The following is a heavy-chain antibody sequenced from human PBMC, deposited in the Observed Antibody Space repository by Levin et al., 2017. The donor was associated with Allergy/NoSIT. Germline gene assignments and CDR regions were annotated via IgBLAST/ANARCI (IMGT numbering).Heavy chain of an antibody. Sequence: GESLKISCAASGFTFDDYGMSWVRQAPGKGLEWVSGINWNGGSTGYADSVKGRFTISRDNAKNSLYLQMNSLRAEDTALYHCARVLSSSPSGYYYYMDVWGKGTTVTVSS. D-gene: IGHD6-6*01. CDR2: INWNGGST. CDR3: ARVLSSSPSGYYYYMDV. V-gene: IGHV3-20*01. J-gene: IGHJ6*03. CDR1: GFTFDDYG.